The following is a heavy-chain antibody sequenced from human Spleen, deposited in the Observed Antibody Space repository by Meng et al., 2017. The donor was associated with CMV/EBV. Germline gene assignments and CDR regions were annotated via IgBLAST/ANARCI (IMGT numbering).Heavy chain of an antibody. V-gene: IGHV1-18*01. Sequence: ASVKVSCKASGYTFTNYGITWVRQAPGQGLEWMGWISGSNAKTDYAQKVQGRVTLTTDTSTSTAYMELRSLRSDDTAVYYCARAVYSSGWYDGWGQGTLVTVSS. CDR1: GYTFTNYG. CDR2: ISGSNAKT. CDR3: ARAVYSSGWYDG. D-gene: IGHD6-19*01. J-gene: IGHJ4*02.